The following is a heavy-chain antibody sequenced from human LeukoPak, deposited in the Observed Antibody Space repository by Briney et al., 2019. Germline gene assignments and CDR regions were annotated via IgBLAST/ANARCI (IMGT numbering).Heavy chain of an antibody. CDR1: DGSINSRTSY. CDR3: ARGGGEITVGFFDS. V-gene: IGHV4-39*07. D-gene: IGHD3-10*01. CDR2: VYFSGNT. J-gene: IGHJ4*02. Sequence: SETLSLTCSVSDGSINSRTSYWGWIRQPPGKGLEWIGAVYFSGNTYHDPSLKSRVSMSIDTSNNYFSLKLTSVTAADTAVYYCARGGGEITVGFFDSWGQGTLVTVSS.